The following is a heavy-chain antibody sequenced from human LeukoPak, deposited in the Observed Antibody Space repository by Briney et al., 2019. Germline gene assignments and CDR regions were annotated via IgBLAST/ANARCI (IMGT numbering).Heavy chain of an antibody. V-gene: IGHV3-30*18. J-gene: IGHJ4*02. CDR2: ISYDGSNK. CDR3: AKAPQFWTGYYYFDY. CDR1: GFTFSSYG. D-gene: IGHD3-3*01. Sequence: TGGSLRLSCAASGFTFSSYGMHWVRQAPVKGLEWVAVISYDGSNKYYADSVKGRFTISRDNSKNTLYLQMNSLRAEDTAVYYCAKAPQFWTGYYYFDYWGQGTLVTVPS.